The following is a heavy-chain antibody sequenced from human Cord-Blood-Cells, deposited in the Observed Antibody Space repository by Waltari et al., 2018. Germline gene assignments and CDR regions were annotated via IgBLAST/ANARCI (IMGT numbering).Heavy chain of an antibody. CDR2: INPNSGGT. Sequence: QVQMVQSGAEVKKPRASVKLSSKASVYTFSGYSMHWGRQAPGQGRKWMGRINPNSGGTDYAQKFQGRVTMTRDTSISTAYMELSRLRADDTAVYYCARGGVDYWGQGTLVTVSS. J-gene: IGHJ4*02. D-gene: IGHD3-10*01. CDR3: ARGGVDY. CDR1: VYTFSGYS. V-gene: IGHV1-2*06.